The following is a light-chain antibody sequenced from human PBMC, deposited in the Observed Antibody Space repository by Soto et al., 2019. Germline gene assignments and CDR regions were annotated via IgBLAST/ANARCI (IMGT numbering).Light chain of an antibody. CDR1: SSDVGGYNF. Sequence: QSVLTQPASLSGSPGQSITISCTGTSSDVGGYNFVSWYQQHPGKAPKLMIYDVRNRPSGVSNRFSGSKSVNTASLTISGLQAEDEADYYCSSYTSISTYVFGTGTELTVL. CDR3: SSYTSISTYV. CDR2: DVR. J-gene: IGLJ1*01. V-gene: IGLV2-14*01.